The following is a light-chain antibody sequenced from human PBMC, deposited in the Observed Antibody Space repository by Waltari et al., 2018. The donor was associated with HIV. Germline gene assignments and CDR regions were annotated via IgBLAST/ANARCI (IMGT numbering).Light chain of an antibody. CDR3: QSTDHDGTWV. Sequence: SYDLTQTPSVSVSPGQTARINCSRGALPKKYSSWYRQKEGQAPILLIYKDIERPSGIPERISGSGSGTGVTLTITDVQAEDEGDYFCQSTDHDGTWVFGGGTKLTVL. CDR2: KDI. V-gene: IGLV3-25*03. J-gene: IGLJ3*02. CDR1: ALPKKY.